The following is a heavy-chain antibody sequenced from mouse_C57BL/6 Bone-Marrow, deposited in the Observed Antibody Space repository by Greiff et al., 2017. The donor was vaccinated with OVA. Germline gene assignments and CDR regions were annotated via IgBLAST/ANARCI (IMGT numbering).Heavy chain of an antibody. J-gene: IGHJ1*03. CDR3: AKAYSNYGYFDV. CDR2: FHPYNDDT. Sequence: QVQLKQSGAELVKPGASVKMSCKASGYTFTTYPIEWMKQNHGKSLEWIGNFHPYNDDTKYNEKFKSKATLTVEKSSSTVYLELSRLTSDDSAVYYCAKAYSNYGYFDVLGTGTTVTVSS. D-gene: IGHD2-5*01. CDR1: GYTFTTYP. V-gene: IGHV1-47*01.